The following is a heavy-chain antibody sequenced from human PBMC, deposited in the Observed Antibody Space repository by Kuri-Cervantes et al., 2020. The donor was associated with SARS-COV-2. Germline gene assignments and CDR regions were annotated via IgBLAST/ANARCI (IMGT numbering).Heavy chain of an antibody. J-gene: IGHJ4*02. D-gene: IGHD3-3*01. CDR1: GGSISSGSYY. Sequence: LRLSCTVSGGSISSGSYYWSWIRQPAGKGLEWIGRIYTSGSTNYNPPLKSRVPISVDTSKNQFSLKLSSVTAADTAVYYCASNPNYDFWSGYFDYWGQGTLVTVSS. CDR2: IYTSGST. CDR3: ASNPNYDFWSGYFDY. V-gene: IGHV4-61*02.